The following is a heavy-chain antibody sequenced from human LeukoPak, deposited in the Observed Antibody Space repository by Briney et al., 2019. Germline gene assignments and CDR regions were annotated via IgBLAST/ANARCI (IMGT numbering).Heavy chain of an antibody. CDR3: ARVSGPPRYCSSTSCSRPFDY. CDR2: IYYSGST. D-gene: IGHD2-2*01. CDR1: TFSDYY. Sequence: TFSDYYMSWIRQPPGKGLEWIGYIYYSGSTYYNPSLKSRVTISVDTSKNQFSLKLSSVTAADTAVYYCARVSGPPRYCSSTSCSRPFDYWGQGTLVTVSS. J-gene: IGHJ4*02. V-gene: IGHV4-30-4*08.